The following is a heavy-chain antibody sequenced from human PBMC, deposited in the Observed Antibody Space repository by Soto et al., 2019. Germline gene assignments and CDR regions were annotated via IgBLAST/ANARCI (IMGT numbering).Heavy chain of an antibody. CDR2: TYYRSKWYN. V-gene: IGHV6-1*01. CDR1: GDSVSSNSAA. CDR3: ARGVAVAGTCYYYGMDV. Sequence: SQTLSLTCAISGDSVSSNSAAWNWIRQSPSRGLEWLGRTYYRSKWYNDYAVSVKSRITINPDTSKNQFSLQLNSVTPEDTAVYYCARGVAVAGTCYYYGMDVWGQGTTVTVSS. J-gene: IGHJ6*02. D-gene: IGHD6-19*01.